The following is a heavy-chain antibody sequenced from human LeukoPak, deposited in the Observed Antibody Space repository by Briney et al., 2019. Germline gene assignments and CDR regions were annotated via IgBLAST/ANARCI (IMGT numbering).Heavy chain of an antibody. J-gene: IGHJ4*02. CDR2: ISSSSSYI. CDR3: ARASSGWPSGDY. V-gene: IGHV3-21*01. CDR1: GFIFSAYW. D-gene: IGHD6-19*01. Sequence: GGSLRLSCAASGFIFSAYWMTWVRQAPGKGLEWVSSISSSSSYIYYADSVKGRFTISRDNAKNSLYLQMNSLRAEDTAVYYCARASSGWPSGDYWGQGTLVTVSS.